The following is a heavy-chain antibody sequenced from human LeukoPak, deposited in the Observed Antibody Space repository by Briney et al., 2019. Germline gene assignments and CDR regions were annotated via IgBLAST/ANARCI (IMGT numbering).Heavy chain of an antibody. CDR1: GGSISDSDYY. J-gene: IGHJ4*02. Sequence: SETLSLTCTVSGGSISDSDYYWGWIRQPPGKGLEWIGSIYYSGSTYYNPSLKSRVTISVDTSKNQFSLKLSSVTAADTAVYYCARAWRDIVVVPAATGFDYWGQGTLVTVSS. D-gene: IGHD2-2*01. V-gene: IGHV4-39*07. CDR2: IYYSGST. CDR3: ARAWRDIVVVPAATGFDY.